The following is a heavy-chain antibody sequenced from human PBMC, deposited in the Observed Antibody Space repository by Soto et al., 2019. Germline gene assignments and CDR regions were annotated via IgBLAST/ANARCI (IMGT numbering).Heavy chain of an antibody. Sequence: SGTLSLTCTVSGYSISTADYYWSWIRQPPGKGLEWIGSIDYRGNTYYNPSLKSRLTISLDTSKSQFSLKLSSVSAADTAVYYCASFGVSPKNWFDPWGLGTLVTVSS. CDR3: ASFGVSPKNWFDP. V-gene: IGHV4-30-4*01. CDR2: IDYRGNT. J-gene: IGHJ5*02. CDR1: GYSISTADYY. D-gene: IGHD3-10*01.